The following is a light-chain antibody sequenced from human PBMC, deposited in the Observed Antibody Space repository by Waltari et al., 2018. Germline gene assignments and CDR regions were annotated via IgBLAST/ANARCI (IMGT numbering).Light chain of an antibody. CDR1: SSNIGAGHD. Sequence: QSVLTQPPSVSGAPGQRVTISCTGSSSNIGAGHDVHWYQQLPGTAPKLLIYANVKRPSGVPDRFSGSKSGTSASLAITGLQAEDEADYYCQSYDNSLSGSRVFGGGTKLTVL. CDR3: QSYDNSLSGSRV. CDR2: ANV. V-gene: IGLV1-40*01. J-gene: IGLJ3*02.